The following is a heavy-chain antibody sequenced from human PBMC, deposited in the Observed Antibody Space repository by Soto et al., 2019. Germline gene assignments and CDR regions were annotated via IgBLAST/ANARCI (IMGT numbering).Heavy chain of an antibody. V-gene: IGHV4-31*03. D-gene: IGHD1-26*01. CDR3: ASSVGARSHFDY. Sequence: SETLSLTCTVSGGSISSGGYYWSWIRPHPGKGLEWIGYIYYSGSTYYNPSLKSRVTISVDTSKNQFSLKLSSVTAADTAVYYCASSVGARSHFDYWGQGTLVTVSS. CDR2: IYYSGST. CDR1: GGSISSGGYY. J-gene: IGHJ4*02.